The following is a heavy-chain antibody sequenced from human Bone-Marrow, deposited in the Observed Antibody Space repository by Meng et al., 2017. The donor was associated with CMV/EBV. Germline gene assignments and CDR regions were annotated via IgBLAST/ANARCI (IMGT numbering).Heavy chain of an antibody. CDR1: GFTFSSYS. J-gene: IGHJ6*02. CDR2: ISSSSSYI. V-gene: IGHV3-21*01. D-gene: IGHD3-16*02. Sequence: GESLKISCAASGFTFSSYSMNWVRQAPGKGLEWVSSISSSSSYIYYADSVKGRFTISRDNAKNSLYLQMNSLRAEDTDVYYCARDGKRGYLGYGIDVWGQGTTVTVSS. CDR3: ARDGKRGYLGYGIDV.